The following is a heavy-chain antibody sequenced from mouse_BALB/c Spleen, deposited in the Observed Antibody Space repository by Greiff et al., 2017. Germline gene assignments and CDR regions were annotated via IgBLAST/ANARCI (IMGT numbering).Heavy chain of an antibody. D-gene: IGHD2-12*01. CDR2: IWWNDNK. J-gene: IGHJ3*01. Sequence: QVTLKVSGPGILQPSQTLSLTCSVSGFSLSTYGIGVGWIRQTSGKGLEWLAHIWWNDNKYYNTALKSRFTISKDTSNNQVFLKIASVDTADTATYYCARIYDEAWFAYWGQGTLVTVSA. V-gene: IGHV8-11*01. CDR3: ARIYDEAWFAY. CDR1: GFSLSTYGIG.